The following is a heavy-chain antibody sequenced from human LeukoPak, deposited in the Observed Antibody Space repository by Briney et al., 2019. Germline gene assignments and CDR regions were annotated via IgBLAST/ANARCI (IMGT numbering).Heavy chain of an antibody. D-gene: IGHD6-13*01. V-gene: IGHV1-46*01. CDR3: ARGIAMAAVGTQIDH. J-gene: IGHJ4*02. Sequence: ASVTVSCKAPGYSFTTYYMHWVRQAPGQGLEWMGAINPNAGTTSYTQKVQGRVTMTRDTSTSTVFMELPSLRPEDTAVYYCARGIAMAAVGTQIDHWGQGTLVTVSS. CDR1: GYSFTTYY. CDR2: INPNAGTT.